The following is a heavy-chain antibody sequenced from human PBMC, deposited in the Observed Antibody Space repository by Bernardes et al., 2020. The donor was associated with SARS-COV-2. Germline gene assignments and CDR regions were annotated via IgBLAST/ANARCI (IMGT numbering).Heavy chain of an antibody. CDR1: GFTFSSYS. CDR3: ARESIAARRGFDP. CDR2: ISSSSIAT. V-gene: IGHV3-48*02. D-gene: IGHD6-6*01. Sequence: GGSLRLSCTASGFTFSSYSMNWVRQAPGKGLEWVSYISSSSIATDYADSVKGRFTISRDYAKNSLYLQTNSLRDEDTAVYYCARESIAARRGFDPWGQGTLVTVSS. J-gene: IGHJ5*02.